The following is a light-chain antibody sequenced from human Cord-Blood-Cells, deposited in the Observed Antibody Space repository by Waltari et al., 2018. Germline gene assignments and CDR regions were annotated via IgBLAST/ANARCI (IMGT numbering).Light chain of an antibody. Sequence: AIRMTQSPSSLSASTGDRVTIPCRASQGISSYLAWYQQKPGKAPKLLIYAASTLQSVVPSRFSGSGSGTDFTLTISCLQSEDFATYYCQQYYSYPRTFGQGTKVEIK. CDR3: QQYYSYPRT. CDR2: AAS. J-gene: IGKJ1*01. CDR1: QGISSY. V-gene: IGKV1-8*01.